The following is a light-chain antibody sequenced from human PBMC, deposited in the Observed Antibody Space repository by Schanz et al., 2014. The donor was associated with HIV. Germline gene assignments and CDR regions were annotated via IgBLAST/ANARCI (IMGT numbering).Light chain of an antibody. CDR1: SSDVGSYNL. V-gene: IGLV2-14*02. CDR2: EGS. CDR3: SSYTSSSTWV. J-gene: IGLJ3*02. Sequence: QSALTQPASVSGSPGQSITISCTGTSSDVGSYNLVSWYQQHPGKAPKLIIYEGSKRPLGVSNRFSGSKSGNTASLTISGLQAEDEADYYCSSYTSSSTWVFGGGTKLTVL.